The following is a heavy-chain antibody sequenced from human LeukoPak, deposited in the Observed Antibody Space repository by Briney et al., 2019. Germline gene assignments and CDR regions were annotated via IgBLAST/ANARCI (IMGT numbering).Heavy chain of an antibody. CDR3: ASLPAYYYYGMDV. J-gene: IGHJ6*02. CDR2: IIPIFGTA. CDR1: GGTFSSYA. V-gene: IGHV1-69*13. Sequence: ASVKVSCKASGGTFSSYAISWGRQAPGEGLEWMGGIIPIFGTANYAQKFQGRVTITADESTSTAYMELSSLRSEDTAVYYCASLPAYYYYGMDVWGQGTTVTVSS.